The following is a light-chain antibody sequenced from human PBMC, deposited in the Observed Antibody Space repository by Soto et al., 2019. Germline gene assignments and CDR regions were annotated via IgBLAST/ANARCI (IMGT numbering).Light chain of an antibody. J-gene: IGLJ1*01. CDR1: FSNIGSNP. V-gene: IGLV1-44*01. CDR3: AAWDGSLKGHV. CDR2: SNN. Sequence: QAVVTQPPSASGTPGQRVTISCSGSFSNIGSNPVNWYQQLPGTAPKLLIYSNNQRPSGVPDRFSGSKSHTSASLAISALQSEDEADYYCAAWDGSLKGHVFGTGTKHTVL.